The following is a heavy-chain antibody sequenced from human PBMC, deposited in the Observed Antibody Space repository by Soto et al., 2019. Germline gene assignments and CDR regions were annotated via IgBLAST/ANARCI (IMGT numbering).Heavy chain of an antibody. CDR3: ARGQWSAVVVIPFDY. CDR2: INPSGGST. CDR1: GYTFTSYY. V-gene: IGHV1-46*01. J-gene: IGHJ4*02. D-gene: IGHD3-22*01. Sequence: QVQLVQSGAEVKKPGASVKVSCKASGYTFTSYYMHWVRQAPGQGLEWMGIINPSGGSTSYAQKFQGRVTMTRDTSTSPVYMELSSLGSEDTAVYYCARGQWSAVVVIPFDYWGQGTLVTVSS.